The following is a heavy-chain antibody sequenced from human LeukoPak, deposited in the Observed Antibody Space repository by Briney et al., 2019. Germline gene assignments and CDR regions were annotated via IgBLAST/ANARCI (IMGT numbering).Heavy chain of an antibody. CDR3: ADRYSSGWPPGY. Sequence: SETLSLTCDVYGGSFSGYYWSWIRQPPGKGLEWIGEINHSGSTNYNPSLKSRVTISVDTSKNQFSLKLSSVTAADTAVYYCADRYSSGWPPGYWGQGTLVTVSS. CDR2: INHSGST. CDR1: GGSFSGYY. J-gene: IGHJ4*02. V-gene: IGHV4-34*01. D-gene: IGHD6-19*01.